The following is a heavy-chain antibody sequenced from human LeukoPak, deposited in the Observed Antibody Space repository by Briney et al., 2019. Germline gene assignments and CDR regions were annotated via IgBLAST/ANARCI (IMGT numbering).Heavy chain of an antibody. Sequence: SETLSLPCAVYGGSFSGYYWSWIRQPPGKGLECMGEINHNGSNNYNPSLQSRVTISVDTSKNQFSLKLSSVTAADTAVYYCARGRLLWFGELGFDYWGQGTLVTVSS. J-gene: IGHJ4*02. D-gene: IGHD3-10*01. CDR3: ARGRLLWFGELGFDY. V-gene: IGHV4-34*01. CDR1: GGSFSGYY. CDR2: INHNGSN.